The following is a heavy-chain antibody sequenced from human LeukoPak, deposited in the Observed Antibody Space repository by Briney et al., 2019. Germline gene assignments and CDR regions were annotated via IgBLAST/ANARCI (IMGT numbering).Heavy chain of an antibody. Sequence: GGSLRLSCAVSGFAFTNYEMNWVRQAPGKGLEWISYISSIDATIYYADSVKGRFTISRDNAKNSLYLQMNSLRAEDTAVYHCARGRAKDDILTGKLWDLDYWGQGNLVTVSS. J-gene: IGHJ4*02. V-gene: IGHV3-48*03. CDR3: ARGRAKDDILTGKLWDLDY. D-gene: IGHD3-9*01. CDR1: GFAFTNYE. CDR2: ISSIDATI.